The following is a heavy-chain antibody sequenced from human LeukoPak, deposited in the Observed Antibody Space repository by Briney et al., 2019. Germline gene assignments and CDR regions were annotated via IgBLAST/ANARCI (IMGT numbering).Heavy chain of an antibody. V-gene: IGHV4-31*03. CDR3: ARRELGGSYHYMDV. Sequence: PSETLSLTCTVSGGSITSAGYYWSWIRQHPGEGLEWIGYIYYSGSTYYNPPLKSRVTISVDTSKNQFSLKLSSVTAADTAVYYCARRELGGSYHYMDVWGIGTTVTVSS. J-gene: IGHJ6*03. CDR1: GGSITSAGYY. D-gene: IGHD3-16*01. CDR2: IYYSGST.